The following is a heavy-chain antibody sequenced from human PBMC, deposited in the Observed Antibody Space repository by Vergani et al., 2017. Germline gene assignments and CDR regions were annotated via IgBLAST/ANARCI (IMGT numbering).Heavy chain of an antibody. Sequence: QVQLQESGPGLVKPSETLSLTCTVSGGSISSYYWSWIRQPPGKGLEWIGYIYYSGSTNYNPSLKSRVTISVDTSKNQFSLKLRSVTAADTAVYYCARDPGSYDFWSGPHNWFDPWGQGTLVTVSS. CDR3: ARDPGSYDFWSGPHNWFDP. D-gene: IGHD3-3*01. CDR2: IYYSGST. J-gene: IGHJ5*02. V-gene: IGHV4-59*01. CDR1: GGSISSYY.